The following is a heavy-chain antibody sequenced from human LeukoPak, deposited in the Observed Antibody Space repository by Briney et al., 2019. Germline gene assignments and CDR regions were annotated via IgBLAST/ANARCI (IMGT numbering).Heavy chain of an antibody. J-gene: IGHJ4*02. CDR3: ARGKTPYYDILTGYYNFDY. CDR2: IIPIFGTA. CDR1: GGTFSGYA. V-gene: IGHV1-69*13. Sequence: SVKVSCKASGGTFSGYAISWVRQAPGQGLEWMGGIIPIFGTANYAQKFQGRVTITADESTSTAYIELSSLRSEDTAVYYRARGKTPYYDILTGYYNFDYWGQGTLVTVSS. D-gene: IGHD3-9*01.